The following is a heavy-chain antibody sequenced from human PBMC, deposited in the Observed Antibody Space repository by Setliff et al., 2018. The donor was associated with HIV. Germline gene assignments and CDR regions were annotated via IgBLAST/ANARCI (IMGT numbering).Heavy chain of an antibody. CDR1: GYIFMNND. CDR3: ARHTAMVNYFDD. J-gene: IGHJ4*02. D-gene: IGHD5-18*01. Sequence: SVKVSCKASGYIFMNNDISWVRQAPGQGLEWMGGIIPIFGTANYAQKFQGRVTITADESTSTACMELSSLRSEDTALYYCARHTAMVNYFDDWGQGTLVTVSS. CDR2: IIPIFGTA. V-gene: IGHV1-69*13.